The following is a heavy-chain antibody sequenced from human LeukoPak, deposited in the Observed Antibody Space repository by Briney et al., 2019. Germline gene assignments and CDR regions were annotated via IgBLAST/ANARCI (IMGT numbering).Heavy chain of an antibody. Sequence: PGGSLRLSCAASGFTFSSYWMSWVRQAPGKGLEWVANIKQDGSEKYYVDSVKGRFTISRDNATNSLYLQMNSLRAEDTAVYYCAREPGYSSSWYADYWGQGTLVTVSS. CDR2: IKQDGSEK. D-gene: IGHD6-13*01. J-gene: IGHJ4*02. CDR1: GFTFSSYW. V-gene: IGHV3-7*01. CDR3: AREPGYSSSWYADY.